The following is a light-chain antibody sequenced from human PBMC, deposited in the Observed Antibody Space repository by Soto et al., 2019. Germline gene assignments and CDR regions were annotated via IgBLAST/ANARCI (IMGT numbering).Light chain of an antibody. Sequence: AIPLTQSPSSLSASVGDRVTITCRASQGISSYLAWYQQKPGKAPKLLIYAASTLQSGVPSRFSGSGSGTDFTLTISCLQSEDFATYYCQQYYSYPRTFGQGTKVDIK. J-gene: IGKJ1*01. V-gene: IGKV1-8*01. CDR2: AAS. CDR3: QQYYSYPRT. CDR1: QGISSY.